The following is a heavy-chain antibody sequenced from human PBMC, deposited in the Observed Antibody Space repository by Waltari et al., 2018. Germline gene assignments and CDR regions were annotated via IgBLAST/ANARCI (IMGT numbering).Heavy chain of an antibody. CDR1: GGSFSGYS. CDR3: AREQGSSSWYMSGMDV. D-gene: IGHD6-13*01. J-gene: IGHJ6*02. V-gene: IGHV4-34*01. Sequence: QVQLQQWGAGLLKPSETLSLTCAVYGGSFSGYSCSWTRQPQGRGLEWIGEIKNSGSTNPNPSLKSRGTRSVDTSKNQVSLKLSSVTAADTAVYYCAREQGSSSWYMSGMDVWGQGTTVTVSS. CDR2: IKNSGST.